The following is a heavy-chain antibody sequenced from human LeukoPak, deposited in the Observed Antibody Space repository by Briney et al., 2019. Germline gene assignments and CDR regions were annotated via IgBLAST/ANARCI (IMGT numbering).Heavy chain of an antibody. D-gene: IGHD3-22*01. V-gene: IGHV3-30*02. CDR2: IWYDGSNK. Sequence: PGRSLRLSCAASGFSFSSYGMHWVRQAPGKGLEWVTFIWYDGSNKYYADSVKGRFTISRDNSKNTLYLQMNSLRAEDTAVYYCAKGLGYDSSGYYYYYGMDVWGQGTTVTVSS. CDR3: AKGLGYDSSGYYYYYGMDV. CDR1: GFSFSSYG. J-gene: IGHJ6*02.